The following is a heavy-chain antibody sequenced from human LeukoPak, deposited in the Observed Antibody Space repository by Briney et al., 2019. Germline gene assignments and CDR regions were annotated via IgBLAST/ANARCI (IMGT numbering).Heavy chain of an antibody. V-gene: IGHV3-66*01. CDR3: AIWSLVGAPGNAFDI. Sequence: GGSLRLSCAASGSTVSSNYMSWVRQAPGKGLEWVSVIYSGGSTYYADSVKGRFTISRDNSKNTLYLQMNSLRAEDTAVYYCAIWSLVGAPGNAFDIWGQGTMVTVSS. CDR1: GSTVSSNY. CDR2: IYSGGST. D-gene: IGHD1-26*01. J-gene: IGHJ3*02.